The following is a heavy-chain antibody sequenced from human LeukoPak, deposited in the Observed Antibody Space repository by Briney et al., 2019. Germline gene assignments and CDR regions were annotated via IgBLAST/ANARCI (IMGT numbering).Heavy chain of an antibody. J-gene: IGHJ5*02. V-gene: IGHV5-51*01. CDR3: PRLPGSPGNLGWFDP. D-gene: IGHD1-26*01. CDR1: GSNFANHW. Sequence: GESLKISCQGSGSNFANHWIGWVRPMPGKGVEWMGVIFPAYSNTKYSPYFQGQGTISAGKSINTAYLQWSSLKASATAIYSCPRLPGSPGNLGWFDPWGQGTLVTVSS. CDR2: IFPAYSNT.